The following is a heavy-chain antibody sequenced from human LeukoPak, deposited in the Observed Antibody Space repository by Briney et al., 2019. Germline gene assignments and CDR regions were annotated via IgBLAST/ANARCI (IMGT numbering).Heavy chain of an antibody. CDR3: ARGGSVYYYYGMDV. J-gene: IGHJ6*02. Sequence: GGSLRLSCAASGFTVSSNYMSWVRQAPGKGLEWVLVIYSGGSTYYADSVKGRFTISRDNSKNTLYLQMNSLRAEDTAVYYCARGGSVYYYYGMDVWGQGTTVTVSS. D-gene: IGHD2-15*01. V-gene: IGHV3-66*02. CDR2: IYSGGST. CDR1: GFTVSSNY.